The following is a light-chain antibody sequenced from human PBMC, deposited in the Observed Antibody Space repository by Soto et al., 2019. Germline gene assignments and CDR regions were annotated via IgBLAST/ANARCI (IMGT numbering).Light chain of an antibody. CDR3: CSYAGSPYV. J-gene: IGLJ1*01. Sequence: QSALTQPRSVSGSPGQSVTISCTGTSSDVGGYNYVSWYQQHPGKAPKLMIYDVSKRPSGVPDRFSGSKSGNTASLTISGLQAEDEADYYCCSYAGSPYVFGTWTKVTVL. CDR1: SSDVGGYNY. CDR2: DVS. V-gene: IGLV2-11*01.